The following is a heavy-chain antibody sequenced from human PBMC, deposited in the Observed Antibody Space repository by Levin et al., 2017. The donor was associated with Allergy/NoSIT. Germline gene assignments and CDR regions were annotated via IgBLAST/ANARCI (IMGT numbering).Heavy chain of an antibody. CDR2: IYPGDSDT. V-gene: IGHV5-51*01. CDR3: AFGGEAGDYFNY. J-gene: IGHJ4*02. CDR1: GFSFSGYW. D-gene: IGHD3-10*01. Sequence: GESLKISCKASGFSFSGYWIVWVRQMPGKGLEWMGMIYPGDSDTRYSPSFKGQVSISVDNSINAAYLQWNSLQASDTAIYYCAFGGEAGDYFNYWGQGTLVTVSS.